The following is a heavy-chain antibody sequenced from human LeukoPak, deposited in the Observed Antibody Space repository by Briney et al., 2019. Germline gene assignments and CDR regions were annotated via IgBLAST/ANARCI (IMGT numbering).Heavy chain of an antibody. D-gene: IGHD2-2*01. J-gene: IGHJ6*02. Sequence: ASVKVSCTASGYTFTAYYMHWVRQAPGQGLEWMGWISAYNGNTNYAQKLQGRVTMTTDTSTSTAYMELRSLRSDDTAVYYCARDPRYCSSTSCYGDYYYYGMDVWGQGTTVTVSS. CDR1: GYTFTAYY. V-gene: IGHV1-18*04. CDR3: ARDPRYCSSTSCYGDYYYYGMDV. CDR2: ISAYNGNT.